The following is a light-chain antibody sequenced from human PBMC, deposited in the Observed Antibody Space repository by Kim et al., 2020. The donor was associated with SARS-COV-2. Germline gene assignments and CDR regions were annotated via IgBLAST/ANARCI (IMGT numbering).Light chain of an antibody. V-gene: IGKV3-15*01. CDR1: QSVSSS. CDR2: GAC. J-gene: IGKJ2*01. Sequence: VSRGESATRSCRASQSVSSSLAWYQQRPGQPPRLLIYGACVRATGIPGRFSGSGSGTEFTLTITSLQSEDFALYHCQEYSNWPMYTFGQGTKMEI. CDR3: QEYSNWPMYT.